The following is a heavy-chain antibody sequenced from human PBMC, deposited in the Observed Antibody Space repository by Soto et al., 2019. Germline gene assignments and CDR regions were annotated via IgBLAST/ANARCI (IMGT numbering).Heavy chain of an antibody. Sequence: SVKVSCKASGFTFTSSAMQWVRQARGQRLEWIGWIVVGSGNTNYAQKFQERVTITRDMSTSTAYMELSSLRSEDTAVYYCAADPSYYYGSGPFDIWGQGTMVTVSS. V-gene: IGHV1-58*02. CDR2: IVVGSGNT. J-gene: IGHJ3*02. D-gene: IGHD3-10*01. CDR3: AADPSYYYGSGPFDI. CDR1: GFTFTSSA.